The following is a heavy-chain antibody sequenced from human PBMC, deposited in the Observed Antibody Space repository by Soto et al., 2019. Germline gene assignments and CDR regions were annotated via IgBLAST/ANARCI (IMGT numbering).Heavy chain of an antibody. J-gene: IGHJ4*02. Sequence: EVQLVESGGGLVQPGESLRVSCAASGFTFSAYWMSWVRQAPGKGLEWVANIKQDGSEKHYVDSVKGRFTISRDNAKTSLYLQMNSLIAEYTAVYYCARSIAADGLFDYWGQGTLVTVSS. D-gene: IGHD6-13*01. CDR3: ARSIAADGLFDY. V-gene: IGHV3-7*01. CDR2: IKQDGSEK. CDR1: GFTFSAYW.